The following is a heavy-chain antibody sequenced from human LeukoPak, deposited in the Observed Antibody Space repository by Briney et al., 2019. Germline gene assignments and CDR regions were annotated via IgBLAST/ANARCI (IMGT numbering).Heavy chain of an antibody. J-gene: IGHJ4*02. D-gene: IGHD3-10*01. Sequence: GGSLRLSCAASGFTFDDYGMSWVRQAPGKGLEWVSGINWNGGSTGYADSVKGRFTISRDNAKNSLYLQMNSLRAEDTAVYYCARDAGYGSGSFYFDYWGQGTLVTVSS. CDR3: ARDAGYGSGSFYFDY. V-gene: IGHV3-20*04. CDR1: GFTFDDYG. CDR2: INWNGGST.